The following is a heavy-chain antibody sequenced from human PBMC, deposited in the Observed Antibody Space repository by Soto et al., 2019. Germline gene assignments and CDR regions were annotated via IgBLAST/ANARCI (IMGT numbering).Heavy chain of an antibody. Sequence: QMQLVESGGGVVQPGTSLRLSCAASGFDFSGYGMHWVRQTPGKGLEWVAVLGFDGGGRYYADSVKGRFTISRDNSKKMLYLQMDSLRAGDTALYYCAREPVGPDYAMDVWGQGTTVTVSS. CDR3: AREPVGPDYAMDV. D-gene: IGHD1-26*01. CDR1: GFDFSGYG. J-gene: IGHJ6*02. CDR2: LGFDGGGR. V-gene: IGHV3-33*01.